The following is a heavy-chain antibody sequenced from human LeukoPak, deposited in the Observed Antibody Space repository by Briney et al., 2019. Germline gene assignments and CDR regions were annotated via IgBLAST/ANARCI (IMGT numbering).Heavy chain of an antibody. Sequence: GGSLRLPCAASGFTFGSYAFHWVRQPPGKGLEWVSAIGTAGNTYYPGCVKGRFTISRDNANNSLYLQMNSLRAGDTAVYFCVRGLQYQPHYFDYWGLGTLVTVSS. CDR3: VRGLQYQPHYFDY. J-gene: IGHJ4*02. D-gene: IGHD5-24*01. V-gene: IGHV3-13*01. CDR1: GFTFGSYA. CDR2: IGTAGNT.